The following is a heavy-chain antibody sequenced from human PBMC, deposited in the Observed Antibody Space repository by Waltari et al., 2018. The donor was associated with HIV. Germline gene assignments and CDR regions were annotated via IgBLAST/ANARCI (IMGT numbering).Heavy chain of an antibody. CDR1: GFTFSSYW. Sequence: EVQLVESGGGLVQPGGSLRLSCAASGFTFSSYWMSWVRQAPGKGLEWVANIKQDGSEKYYVDSVKGRFTISRDNAKNSLYLQMNSLRAEDTAVYYCARGLATRVFSAFDIWGQGTMVTVSS. CDR2: IKQDGSEK. D-gene: IGHD5-12*01. CDR3: ARGLATRVFSAFDI. J-gene: IGHJ3*02. V-gene: IGHV3-7*01.